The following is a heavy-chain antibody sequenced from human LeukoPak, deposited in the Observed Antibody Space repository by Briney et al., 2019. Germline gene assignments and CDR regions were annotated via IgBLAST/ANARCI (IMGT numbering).Heavy chain of an antibody. J-gene: IGHJ3*02. CDR1: GGTFSSYA. V-gene: IGHV1-69*06. Sequence: SVKVSCKASGGTFSSYAISWVRQAPGQGLEWMGGIIPIFGTANYAQKFQGRVTITADKSTSTAYMELSSLISEDTAVYYCAREYSSSWLDIHDAFDIWGQGTMVTVSS. D-gene: IGHD6-13*01. CDR3: AREYSSSWLDIHDAFDI. CDR2: IIPIFGTA.